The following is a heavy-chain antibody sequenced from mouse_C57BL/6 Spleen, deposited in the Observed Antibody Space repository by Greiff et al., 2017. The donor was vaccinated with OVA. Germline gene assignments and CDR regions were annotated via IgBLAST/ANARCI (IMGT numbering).Heavy chain of an antibody. CDR1: GYTFTDYE. Sequence: QVQLMESGAELVRPGASVTLSCKASGYTFTDYEMHWVKQTPVHGLEWIGAIDPETGGTAYNQKFKGKAILTADKSSSTAYMELRSLTSEDSAVYYCTPYSMDYWGQGTSVTVSS. CDR3: TPYSMDY. V-gene: IGHV1-15*01. CDR2: IDPETGGT. J-gene: IGHJ4*01.